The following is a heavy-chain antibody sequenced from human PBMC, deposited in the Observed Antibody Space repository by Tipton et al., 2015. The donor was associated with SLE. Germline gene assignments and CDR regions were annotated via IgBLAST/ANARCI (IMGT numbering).Heavy chain of an antibody. V-gene: IGHV4-61*02. CDR1: GGSISSGRHH. D-gene: IGHD2-21*01. CDR3: SRGLLTWRGAIVGVDV. J-gene: IGHJ6*02. CDR2: IYTSGRT. Sequence: TLSLTCTVSGGSISSGRHHWSWIRQPAGKGLEWIGRIYTSGRTDYNTSLKSRVTISVDTSKNHFSLKLNSVTAADTAVYYCSRGLLTWRGAIVGVDVWGQGTTVNVSS.